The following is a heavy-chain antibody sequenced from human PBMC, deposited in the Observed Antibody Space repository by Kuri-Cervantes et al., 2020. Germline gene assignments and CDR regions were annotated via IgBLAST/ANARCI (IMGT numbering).Heavy chain of an antibody. D-gene: IGHD5-12*01. CDR2: ISGSGGST. CDR3: ARDRRGYDSEYFQH. J-gene: IGHJ1*01. Sequence: GGSLRLSCAASGFTFSSYAMSWVHQAPGKGLEWVSGISGSGGSTYFADSVKGRFTISRDNSKNTLYLQMNSLRDEDTAVYYCARDRRGYDSEYFQHWGKGTLVTVSS. CDR1: GFTFSSYA. V-gene: IGHV3-23*01.